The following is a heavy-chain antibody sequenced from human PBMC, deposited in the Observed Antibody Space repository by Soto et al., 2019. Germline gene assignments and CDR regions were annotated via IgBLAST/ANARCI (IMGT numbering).Heavy chain of an antibody. CDR2: LDGAGGST. V-gene: IGHV3-23*01. D-gene: IGHD3-10*01. J-gene: IGHJ6*02. Sequence: GGSLRLSCLASGFTFSYFAMTWVRHVPGRGLEWVASLDGAGGSTYYAESVRGRFSISRDNSQNTLFLQMKRLTVDDTAIYYCAAPRDEYGSGVSWFTYGMDIWGQGTTVTVSS. CDR3: AAPRDEYGSGVSWFTYGMDI. CDR1: GFTFSYFA.